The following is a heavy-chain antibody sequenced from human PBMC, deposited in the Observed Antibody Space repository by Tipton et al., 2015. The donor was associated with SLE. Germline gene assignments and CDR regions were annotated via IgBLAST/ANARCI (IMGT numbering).Heavy chain of an antibody. CDR1: GGSISSGSYY. CDR2: IYYSGST. V-gene: IGHV4-39*07. J-gene: IGHJ6*03. CDR3: ARVGYLGSGKTWDMDV. Sequence: LRLSCTVSGGSISSGSYYWGWIRQPPGKGLEWIGTIYYSGSTYYNPSLKSRVTISVDTSKNQFSLHLTSVTAADTAIYYCARVGYLGSGKTWDMDVWGKGITVTVSS. D-gene: IGHD3-10*01.